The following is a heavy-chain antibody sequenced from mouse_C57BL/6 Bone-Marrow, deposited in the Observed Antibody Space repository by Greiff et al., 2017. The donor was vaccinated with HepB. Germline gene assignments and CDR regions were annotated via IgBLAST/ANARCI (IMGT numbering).Heavy chain of an antibody. D-gene: IGHD1-1*01. CDR1: GFTFSSYG. J-gene: IGHJ1*03. V-gene: IGHV5-6*01. CDR2: ISSGGSYT. CDR3: ASATTVVASNWYFDV. Sequence: EVKLVESGGDLVKPGGSLKLSCAASGFTFSSYGMSWVRQTPDKRLEWVATISSGGSYTYYPDSVKGRFTISRDNAKNTLYLQMSSLKSEDTAMYYCASATTVVASNWYFDVWGTGTTVTVSS.